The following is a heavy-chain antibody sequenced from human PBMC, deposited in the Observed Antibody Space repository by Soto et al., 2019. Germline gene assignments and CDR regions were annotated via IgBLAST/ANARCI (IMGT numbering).Heavy chain of an antibody. J-gene: IGHJ4*02. CDR1: GFTFSSYA. D-gene: IGHD3-22*01. CDR3: ARDQSYDSSGYYFY. CDR2: ISYDGSNK. Sequence: QVQLVESGGGVVQPGRSLRLSCAASGFTFSSYAMHGVRQAPGKGLEWVAVISYDGSNKYYADSVKGRFTISRDNSKNTLYLQMNSLRAEDTAVYYCARDQSYDSSGYYFYWGQGTLVTVSS. V-gene: IGHV3-30-3*01.